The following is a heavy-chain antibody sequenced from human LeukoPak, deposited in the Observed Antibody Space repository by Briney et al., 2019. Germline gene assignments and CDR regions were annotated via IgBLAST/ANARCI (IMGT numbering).Heavy chain of an antibody. Sequence: GGSLRLSCAASGFTFSSYGMHWVRQAPGKGLEWVAFIRYDGSNKYYADSVKGRFTISRDNSKNTLYLQMNSLRAEDTAVYYCAKDAKRGYSYPAAPLDVWGKGTTVTISS. CDR2: IRYDGSNK. V-gene: IGHV3-30*02. D-gene: IGHD5-18*01. CDR1: GFTFSSYG. CDR3: AKDAKRGYSYPAAPLDV. J-gene: IGHJ6*04.